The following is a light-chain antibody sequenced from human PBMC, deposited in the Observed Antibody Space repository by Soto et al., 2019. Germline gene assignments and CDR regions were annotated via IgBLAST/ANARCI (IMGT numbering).Light chain of an antibody. Sequence: DIQMTQSPSSLSASVGDRVTITCRASQGISTYLAWYQQKPGKVPKLLIYAASTLQSGVPSRFSGSGSGTDFTLTISSLQPEDVATYYCQKYNSAPTFGQGTKVEI. CDR1: QGISTY. CDR2: AAS. CDR3: QKYNSAPT. V-gene: IGKV1-27*01. J-gene: IGKJ1*01.